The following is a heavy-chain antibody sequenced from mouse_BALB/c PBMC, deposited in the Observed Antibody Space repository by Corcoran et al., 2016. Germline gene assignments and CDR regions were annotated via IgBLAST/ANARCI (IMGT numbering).Heavy chain of an antibody. J-gene: IGHJ3*01. V-gene: IGHV9-3-1*01. D-gene: IGHD2-2*01. Sequence: CKASGYTFTNYGMNWVKQAPGKGLKWMGWINTYTGEPTYADDFKGRFAFSLETSASTAYLQINNLKNEDTATYFCASSNGYDEAYWGQGTLVTVSA. CDR2: INTYTGEP. CDR1: GYTFTNYG. CDR3: ASSNGYDEAY.